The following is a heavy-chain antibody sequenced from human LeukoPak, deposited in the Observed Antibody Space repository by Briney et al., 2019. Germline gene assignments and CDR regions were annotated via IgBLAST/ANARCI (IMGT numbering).Heavy chain of an antibody. V-gene: IGHV4-34*01. Sequence: SETLSLNCAVYGGSFSGFYWSWIRQPPGKGLEWIGEINHSGSTYYNPSLKSRVTISVDTSKKQFSLKVTSVTAADTAVYYCATLGEYYDTSGYYYNWGQGTLVTVSS. CDR3: ATLGEYYDTSGYYYN. J-gene: IGHJ4*02. CDR2: INHSGST. CDR1: GGSFSGFY. D-gene: IGHD3-22*01.